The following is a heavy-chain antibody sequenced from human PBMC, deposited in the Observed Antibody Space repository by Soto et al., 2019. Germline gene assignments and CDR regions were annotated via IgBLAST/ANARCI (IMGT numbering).Heavy chain of an antibody. CDR1: GGSISSYY. CDR3: AREYDYSLLGWFDP. V-gene: IGHV4-59*01. D-gene: IGHD4-17*01. Sequence: PSETLSLTCTVSGGSISSYYWSWIRQPPGKGLEWIGYIYYSGSTNYNPSLKSRVTISVDTSKNQFSLKLSSVTAADTAVYYCAREYDYSLLGWFDPWGQGTLVTVSS. CDR2: IYYSGST. J-gene: IGHJ5*02.